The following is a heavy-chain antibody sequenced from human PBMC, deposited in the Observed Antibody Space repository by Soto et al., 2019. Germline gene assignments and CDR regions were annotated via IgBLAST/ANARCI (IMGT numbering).Heavy chain of an antibody. D-gene: IGHD5-18*01. CDR1: GGSISSNNW. J-gene: IGHJ4*02. V-gene: IGHV4-4*02. CDR2: IYHSGST. Sequence: QVQLQESGPGLVKPSGTLSLTCAVSGGSISSNNWWSWVRQPPGKGLEWIGEIYHSGSTNYNPSLKGRVTMSVDKSQSQFSLNLGSLTVADTAVYYCAGQVDTTYTYNYWGQGTLVTVSS. CDR3: AGQVDTTYTYNY.